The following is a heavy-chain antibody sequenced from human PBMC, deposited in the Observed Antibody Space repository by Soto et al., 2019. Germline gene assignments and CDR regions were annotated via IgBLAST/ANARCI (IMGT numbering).Heavy chain of an antibody. CDR2: ISYTGST. CDR3: GRHDYVWGIGS. J-gene: IGHJ4*02. CDR1: GGSISSDY. D-gene: IGHD3-16*01. Sequence: QVQLQESGPGLVKSSETLSLTCTVSGGSISSDYWSWIRQPPGKGLEWIGYISYTGSTNYNPTLKSRVTMSGDTAKNQFSLKLKSGTAADTAVYYCGRHDYVWGIGSWGQGTLVTVSS. V-gene: IGHV4-59*08.